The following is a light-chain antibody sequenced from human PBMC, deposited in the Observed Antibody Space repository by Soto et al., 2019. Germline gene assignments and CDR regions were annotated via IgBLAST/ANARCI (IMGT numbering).Light chain of an antibody. J-gene: IGKJ5*01. CDR2: GAS. CDR3: RQCSKWPRIT. CDR1: QSVSSN. Sequence: EIVMTQSPATLSVSPGETATLSCRASQSVSSNFAWYQQKPGQAPRLLIYGASTRATGIPARFSGSGSGTEVTVTIGSLGSGGFAVYDCRQCSKWPRITVGQGKRLEIK. V-gene: IGKV3-15*01.